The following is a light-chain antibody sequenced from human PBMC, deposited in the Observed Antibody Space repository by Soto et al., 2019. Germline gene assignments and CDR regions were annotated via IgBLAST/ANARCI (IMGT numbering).Light chain of an antibody. Sequence: EIVLTQSPATLSWSPGERATLSCRASQSVSSYLAWYQQKPGQAPRLLIYDASNRATGIPARFGGSGSGTDFTLTISSLEPEDFALYYCQQRSNWPPTFGQGTKLEIK. CDR1: QSVSSY. CDR2: DAS. J-gene: IGKJ2*01. CDR3: QQRSNWPPT. V-gene: IGKV3-11*01.